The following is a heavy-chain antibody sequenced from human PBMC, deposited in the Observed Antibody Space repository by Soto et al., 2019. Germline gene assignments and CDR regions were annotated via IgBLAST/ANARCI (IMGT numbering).Heavy chain of an antibody. V-gene: IGHV4-34*01. CDR2: INHSGRT. CDR1: GGSFSGYY. Sequence: QVQLQQWGAGLLKPSETLSLTCAVYGGSFSGYYWSWIHQPPGKGLEWIGEINHSGRTNYNRSLKSRVTISVDTSKNQFSLKLSSVTAADTAVYYCARPDADAFDIWGQGTMVTVSS. J-gene: IGHJ3*02. CDR3: ARPDADAFDI.